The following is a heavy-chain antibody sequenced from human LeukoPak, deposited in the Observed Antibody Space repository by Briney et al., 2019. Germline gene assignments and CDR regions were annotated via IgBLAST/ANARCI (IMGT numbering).Heavy chain of an antibody. Sequence: GGSLRLSCAASGFTFSSYGMHWVRQAPGKGLEWVAVISYDGSNKYYADSVKGRFTISRDNSKNTLYLQMNSLRAEDTAVYYCAKGRFGELLFFDYWGQGTLVTVSS. CDR3: AKGRFGELLFFDY. D-gene: IGHD3-10*01. CDR1: GFTFSSYG. V-gene: IGHV3-30*18. CDR2: ISYDGSNK. J-gene: IGHJ4*02.